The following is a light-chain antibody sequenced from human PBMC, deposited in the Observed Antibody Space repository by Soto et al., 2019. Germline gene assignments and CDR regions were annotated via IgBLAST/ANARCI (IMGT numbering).Light chain of an antibody. CDR3: ATWDDSLNAVV. CDR1: TSNIGTNA. J-gene: IGLJ2*01. V-gene: IGLV1-36*01. Sequence: QSVLTQPPSVSEAPRQRVTISCSGRTSNIGTNAVNWYQQLPGKAPKLLIYYDDLLPSGISDRFSASKSVTSASLAISGLQSADEADYYCATWDDSLNAVVFGGGTKLTVL. CDR2: YDD.